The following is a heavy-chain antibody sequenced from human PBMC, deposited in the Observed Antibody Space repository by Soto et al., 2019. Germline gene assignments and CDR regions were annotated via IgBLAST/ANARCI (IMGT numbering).Heavy chain of an antibody. V-gene: IGHV3-74*01. CDR3: VRDSHGDY. J-gene: IGHJ4*02. CDR1: GFTFSNYW. CDR2: IDHDGPT. Sequence: EVQLVKSGGGLVQPGGSLRLSCAGSGFTFSNYWMHWVRHAPGKGLEWVSRIDHDGPTDYADSVRGRFTISRDNAENTLYLQMNSLRPEDTAVYYCVRDSHGDYWGQGTLVTVSS.